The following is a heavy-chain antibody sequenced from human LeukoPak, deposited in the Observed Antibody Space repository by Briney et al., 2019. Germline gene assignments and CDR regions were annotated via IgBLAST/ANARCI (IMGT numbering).Heavy chain of an antibody. CDR2: IYHSGST. V-gene: IGHV4-30-2*01. CDR3: ARVLHYSNLQYFDY. Sequence: SETLSLTCTVSGGSISSGGYYWSWIRQPPGKGLEWIGYIYHSGSTYYNPSLKSRVTISVDRSKNQFSLKLSSVTAADTAVYYCARVLHYSNLQYFDYWGQGTLVTVSS. D-gene: IGHD4-11*01. J-gene: IGHJ4*02. CDR1: GGSISSGGYY.